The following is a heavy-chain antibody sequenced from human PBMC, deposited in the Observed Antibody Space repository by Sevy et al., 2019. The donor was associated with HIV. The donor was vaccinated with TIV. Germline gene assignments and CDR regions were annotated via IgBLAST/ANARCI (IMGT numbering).Heavy chain of an antibody. V-gene: IGHV3-21*01. CDR1: GFTFSSYS. CDR3: AREDDYGDSGGYAASDI. D-gene: IGHD4-17*01. Sequence: GGSLRLSCAASGFTFSSYSMNWVRQAPGKGLEWVSSISSTSSDIYYADSVKGRFTISRDNAKNSLYLQMNSLRAEDTAVYYCAREDDYGDSGGYAASDIWGQGTMVTVSS. J-gene: IGHJ3*02. CDR2: ISSTSSDI.